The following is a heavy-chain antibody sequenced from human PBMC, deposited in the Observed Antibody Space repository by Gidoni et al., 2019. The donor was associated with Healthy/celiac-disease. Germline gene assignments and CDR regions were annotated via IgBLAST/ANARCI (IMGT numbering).Heavy chain of an antibody. D-gene: IGHD2-15*01. CDR2: ISSSSSYI. CDR1: GFTISSYS. Sequence: SLRLSCAASGFTISSYSMNWVRQAPGKGLEWVSSISSSSSYIYYADSVKGRFTISRDNAKNSLYLQMNSLRAEDTAVYYCARDLSYAGYVPDIDDYGGQGTLVTVSS. CDR3: ARDLSYAGYVPDIDDY. J-gene: IGHJ4*02. V-gene: IGHV3-21*01.